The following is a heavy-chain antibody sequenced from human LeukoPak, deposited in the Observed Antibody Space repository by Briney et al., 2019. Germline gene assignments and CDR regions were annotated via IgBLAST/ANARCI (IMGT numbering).Heavy chain of an antibody. J-gene: IGHJ4*02. CDR1: GYTFTSYA. V-gene: IGHV1-3*01. CDR2: INAGNGNT. CDR3: ARGWGDYDSSGYYYPFDY. Sequence: ASVKVSCKASGYTFTSYAMHWVRQAPGQRLEWMGWINAGNGNTKYSQKFQGRVTITRDTSASTVYMELSSLRSEDTAVYYCARGWGDYDSSGYYYPFDYWGQGTLVTVSS. D-gene: IGHD3-22*01.